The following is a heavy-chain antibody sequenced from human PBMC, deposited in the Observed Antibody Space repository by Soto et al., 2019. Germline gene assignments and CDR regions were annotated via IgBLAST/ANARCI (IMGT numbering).Heavy chain of an antibody. CDR2: ISVYNGNT. CDR3: ARDRGAYGMDV. Sequence: QVQLVQSGAEVKKPGASVKVSCKASGYTFTSYGISWVRQAPGQGLEWMGWISVYNGNTNYAQKLQGRVTMTTDTSTRTAYRELRSLRSDDTAVYYCARDRGAYGMDVWGQGTTVTVSS. J-gene: IGHJ6*02. CDR1: GYTFTSYG. V-gene: IGHV1-18*01.